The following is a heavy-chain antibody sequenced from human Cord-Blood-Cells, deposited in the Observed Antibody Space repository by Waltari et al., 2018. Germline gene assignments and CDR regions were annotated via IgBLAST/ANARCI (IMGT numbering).Heavy chain of an antibody. CDR1: GGSFSGSY. CDR3: ARGLGGYYFDY. CDR2: INHSGRT. Sequence: VQLQQWGAGLLKPSATLSLSCAVYGGSFSGSYWSWIRQPPGKGLEWTGEINHSGRTNDNPSLKSRVTISVDTSKNQFSLKLSSVTAADTAVYYCARGLGGYYFDYWGQGTLVTVSS. J-gene: IGHJ4*02. D-gene: IGHD3-22*01. V-gene: IGHV4-34*01.